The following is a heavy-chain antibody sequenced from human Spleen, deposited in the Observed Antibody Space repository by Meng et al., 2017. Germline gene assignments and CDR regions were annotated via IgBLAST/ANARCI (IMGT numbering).Heavy chain of an antibody. J-gene: IGHJ4*02. CDR2: IKQDGSEK. CDR1: GFTFSSYW. CDR3: TRDYPHDYGDYYFDS. V-gene: IGHV3-7*01. D-gene: IGHD4-17*01. Sequence: GGSLRLSCAASGFTFSSYWMSWVRQAPGKGLEWVANIKQDGSEKYYADSAKGRFTISRDNSKNTLYLQMNSLRNEDTAIYYCTRDYPHDYGDYYFDSWGQGTLVTVSS.